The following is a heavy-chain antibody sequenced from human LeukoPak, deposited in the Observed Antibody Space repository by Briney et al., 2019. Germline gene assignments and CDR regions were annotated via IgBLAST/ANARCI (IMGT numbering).Heavy chain of an antibody. Sequence: GGSLRLSCDGSGFTFSNYWMTWVRQAPEKGLEWVANIKPSGSEKHYADSVEGRFTISRDNAKNSLYLQMNSLRAEDTAVYYCARDYGDPVGMDVWGQGTTVTVSS. J-gene: IGHJ6*02. CDR2: IKPSGSEK. CDR1: GFTFSNYW. CDR3: ARDYGDPVGMDV. V-gene: IGHV3-7*01. D-gene: IGHD4-17*01.